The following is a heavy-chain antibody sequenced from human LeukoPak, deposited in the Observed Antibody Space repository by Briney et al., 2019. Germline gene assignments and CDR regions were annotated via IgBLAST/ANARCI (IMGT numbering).Heavy chain of an antibody. J-gene: IGHJ6*02. Sequence: HPGGSLRLSCAASGFTFSHNGMSWVRQAPGKGLEWVSVIYSGGSTYYADSVKGRFTISRDNSKNTLYLQMNSLRAEDTAVYYCARERTTGTTILYYGMDVWGQGTTVTVSS. CDR3: ARERTTGTTILYYGMDV. D-gene: IGHD1-1*01. CDR2: IYSGGST. V-gene: IGHV3-53*01. CDR1: GFTFSHNG.